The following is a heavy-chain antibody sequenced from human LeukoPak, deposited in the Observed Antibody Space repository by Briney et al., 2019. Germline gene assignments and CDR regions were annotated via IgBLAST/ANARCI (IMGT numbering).Heavy chain of an antibody. Sequence: SETLSLTCTVSGGSISSDYWTWIRQPPGKGLEWIGHIYYSGSTNYNPSLESRVTISVDTSKNQFSLKLSSVTAADTAVYYCARYDNVRWTPTDYWGQGTLVTVSS. D-gene: IGHD3-16*01. V-gene: IGHV4-59*08. CDR1: GGSISSDY. J-gene: IGHJ4*02. CDR3: ARYDNVRWTPTDY. CDR2: IYYSGST.